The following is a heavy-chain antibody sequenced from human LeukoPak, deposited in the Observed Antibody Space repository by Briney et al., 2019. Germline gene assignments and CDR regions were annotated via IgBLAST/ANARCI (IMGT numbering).Heavy chain of an antibody. J-gene: IGHJ4*02. CDR3: ATMAGATHITNTPHYFAY. Sequence: ASVKVSCRASHDTFIRNGISWVRQAPGQGLEWEGRINVYRGKTNYAQKLQDRVTLTIDTSPPTAYMELRSLTSDDPAVYYCATMAGATHITNTPHYFAYWGQGTLVTVSS. CDR2: INVYRGKT. V-gene: IGHV1-18*04. CDR1: HDTFIRNG. D-gene: IGHD1-26*01.